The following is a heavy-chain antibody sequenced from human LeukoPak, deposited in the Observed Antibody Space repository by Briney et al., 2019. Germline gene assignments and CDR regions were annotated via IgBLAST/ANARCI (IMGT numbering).Heavy chain of an antibody. CDR3: AREVVTVRYFDL. Sequence: PSETLSLTCTVSGGSIGSYYWSWIRQPPEKGLEWIGYIYYSGSTNYNPSLKSRVTISVDTSKNQFSLKLSSVTAGDTAVYYCAREVVTVRYFDLWGRGTLVTVSS. V-gene: IGHV4-59*01. D-gene: IGHD4-23*01. CDR2: IYYSGST. CDR1: GGSIGSYY. J-gene: IGHJ2*01.